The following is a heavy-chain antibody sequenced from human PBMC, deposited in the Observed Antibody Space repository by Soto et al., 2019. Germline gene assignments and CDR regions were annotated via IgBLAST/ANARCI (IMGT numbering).Heavy chain of an antibody. Sequence: QVQLQESGPGLLKPSETLSLRCTVSGGSFSGYYWNWIRQAPGKGLEWIGYIDAGGSTDYTPSLMTRIFMSLDTSRNEFYLNLSSVTAADTAVYYCARSGSTVDWFARWLDPWGQGALVTVSS. CDR2: IDAGGST. CDR3: ARSGSTVDWFARWLDP. J-gene: IGHJ5*02. D-gene: IGHD3-9*01. V-gene: IGHV4-59*01. CDR1: GGSFSGYY.